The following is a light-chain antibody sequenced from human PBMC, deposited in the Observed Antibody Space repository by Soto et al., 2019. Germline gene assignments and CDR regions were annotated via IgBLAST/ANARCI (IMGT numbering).Light chain of an antibody. CDR2: EGS. J-gene: IGLJ3*02. V-gene: IGLV2-23*01. CDR3: CSYAGSSTWV. Sequence: QSALTQPASVSGSPEQSITISCTGTSSDVGSYNLVSWYQHHPGKAPKLMIYEGSKWPSGVSNRFSGSKSGNTASLTISGLQAEDEADYYCCSYAGSSTWVFGGGTKLTVL. CDR1: SSDVGSYNL.